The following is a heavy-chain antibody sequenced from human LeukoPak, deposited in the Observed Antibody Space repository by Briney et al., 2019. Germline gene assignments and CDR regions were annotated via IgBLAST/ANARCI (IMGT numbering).Heavy chain of an antibody. Sequence: GGSLRLSCAASGFTFSSYGMHWVRQAPGKGLEWVAVIWYDGSNKYYADSVKGRFTISRDNSKNTLYLQMNSLRAEDTAVYYCARDDGDSGSYPWGQGTLVTVSS. CDR2: IWYDGSNK. J-gene: IGHJ5*02. V-gene: IGHV3-33*08. CDR1: GFTFSSYG. CDR3: ARDDGDSGSYP. D-gene: IGHD1-26*01.